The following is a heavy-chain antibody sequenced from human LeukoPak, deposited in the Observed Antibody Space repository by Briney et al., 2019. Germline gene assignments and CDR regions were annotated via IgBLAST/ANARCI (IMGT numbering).Heavy chain of an antibody. Sequence: ASVKVSCKASGYTFTGYYMHWVRQAPGQGLEWMGWINPNSGGTNYAQKFQGRATMTRDTSISTAYMELSRLRSDDTAVYYCARDARSWILTGLADYWGQGTLVTVSS. J-gene: IGHJ4*02. V-gene: IGHV1-2*02. CDR2: INPNSGGT. CDR1: GYTFTGYY. CDR3: ARDARSWILTGLADY. D-gene: IGHD3-9*01.